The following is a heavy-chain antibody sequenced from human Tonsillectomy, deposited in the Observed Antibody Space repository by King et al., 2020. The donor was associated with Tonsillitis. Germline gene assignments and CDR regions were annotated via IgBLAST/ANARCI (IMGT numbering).Heavy chain of an antibody. D-gene: IGHD4-23*01. J-gene: IGHJ5*02. CDR1: GFTFSSYD. Sequence: QLVQSGGGVVQPGRSLRLSCAASGFTFSSYDMHWVRQAPGKGLEWVAVISYDGSNKNYADSVKGRFTISRDNSKNTLYLQMNSLRGEDTAVYFCAADYGGNLGSWGQGTLVTVSS. CDR3: AADYGGNLGS. V-gene: IGHV3-30*03. CDR2: ISYDGSNK.